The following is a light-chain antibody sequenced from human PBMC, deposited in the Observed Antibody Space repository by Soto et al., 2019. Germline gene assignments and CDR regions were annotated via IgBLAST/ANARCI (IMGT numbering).Light chain of an antibody. V-gene: IGLV1-47*02. J-gene: IGLJ2*01. CDR2: TDN. Sequence: QPVLAQPPSASGTPGQRVTISCSGSSSNIGDNDVFWYRQFPGTAPKLLTYTDNQRPSGVPDRFSDSKSGTSASLAISGLRPEDEADYYCAAWDDSLRDVVFGAGTKLTVL. CDR3: AAWDDSLRDVV. CDR1: SSNIGDND.